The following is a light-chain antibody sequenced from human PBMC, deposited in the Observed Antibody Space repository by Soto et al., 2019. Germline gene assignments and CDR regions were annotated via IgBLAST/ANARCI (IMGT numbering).Light chain of an antibody. CDR1: QDNSNY. CDR3: QQYSHLIT. J-gene: IGKJ5*01. V-gene: IGKV1-33*01. Sequence: DIQMTQSPSSLSSSLGDKVTIPLQASQDNSNYLNWYQQKLGKAPKLLIYDASNLETGVPSRFSGSGSGTDFTFTISSLRPEDIATYYCQQYSHLITFGQGTRLEIK. CDR2: DAS.